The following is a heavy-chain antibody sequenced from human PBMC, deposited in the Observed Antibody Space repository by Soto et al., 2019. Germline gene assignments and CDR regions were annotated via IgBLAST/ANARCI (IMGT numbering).Heavy chain of an antibody. CDR1: GFTFSSYA. CDR2: ISGSGGST. Sequence: EVQLLESGGGLVQPGGSLRLSCAASGFTFSSYAMSWVRQAPGKGLEWVSAISGSGGSTYYADSVKGRFTISRDNSKNTLYLQMNRLSAEDTAVYYCAKDAYYYDSSGYDAFDIWGQGTMVTVSS. V-gene: IGHV3-23*01. CDR3: AKDAYYYDSSGYDAFDI. D-gene: IGHD3-22*01. J-gene: IGHJ3*02.